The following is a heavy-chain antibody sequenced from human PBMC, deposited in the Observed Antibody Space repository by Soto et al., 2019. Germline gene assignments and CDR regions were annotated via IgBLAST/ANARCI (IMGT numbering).Heavy chain of an antibody. Sequence: GGSLRLSCAASGFTFGNYAMNWVRQAPGKGLEWISSISDPGTSTYYANSVKGRFSMSRDNSKNTLFLQMNSLRADDTAVYFCAKSLVTPSDAFDLWGRGTLVTVSS. J-gene: IGHJ3*01. D-gene: IGHD2-21*02. CDR2: ISDPGTST. CDR1: GFTFGNYA. V-gene: IGHV3-23*01. CDR3: AKSLVTPSDAFDL.